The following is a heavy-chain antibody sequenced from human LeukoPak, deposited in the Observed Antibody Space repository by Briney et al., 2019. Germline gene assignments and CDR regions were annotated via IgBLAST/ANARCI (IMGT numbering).Heavy chain of an antibody. D-gene: IGHD2-2*01. CDR3: ARGGTYCSSTSCYDDWFDP. CDR1: GYTFTGYY. Sequence: ASVTVSCKASGYTFTGYYMHWVRQAPGQGLEWMGWINPNSGGTNYAQTFQGRVTMTRDTSISTAYMELSRLRSDDTAVYYCARGGTYCSSTSCYDDWFDPWGQGTLVTVSS. CDR2: INPNSGGT. V-gene: IGHV1-2*02. J-gene: IGHJ5*02.